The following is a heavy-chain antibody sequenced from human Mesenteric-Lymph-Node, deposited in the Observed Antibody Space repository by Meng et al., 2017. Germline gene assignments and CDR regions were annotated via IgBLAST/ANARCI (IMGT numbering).Heavy chain of an antibody. D-gene: IGHD2-2*01. CDR1: GGSISSRNFY. CDR2: IYTSGST. CDR3: ARRSPAAIAGGLDY. Sequence: SETLSLTCTVSGGSISSRNFYWSWTRQPAGKELEWIGRIYTSGSTDYNPSLKSRVTISVDTSKNQFSLRLSSVTAADTAVYYCARRSPAAIAGGLDYWGQGTLVTVSS. J-gene: IGHJ4*02. V-gene: IGHV4-61*02.